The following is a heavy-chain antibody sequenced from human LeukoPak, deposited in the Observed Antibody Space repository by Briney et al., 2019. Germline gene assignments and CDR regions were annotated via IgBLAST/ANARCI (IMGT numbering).Heavy chain of an antibody. D-gene: IGHD3-10*01. CDR1: GYTFTSYG. V-gene: IGHV1-18*01. Sequence: ASVKVSCKASGYTFTSYGISWVRQAPGQGLEWMGWISAYNGNTNYAQELQGRVTMTTDTSTSTAYMELRSLRSDDTAVYYCARWAMESSGDYYYYYYYMDVWGKGTTVTVSS. CDR3: ARWAMESSGDYYYYYYYMDV. J-gene: IGHJ6*03. CDR2: ISAYNGNT.